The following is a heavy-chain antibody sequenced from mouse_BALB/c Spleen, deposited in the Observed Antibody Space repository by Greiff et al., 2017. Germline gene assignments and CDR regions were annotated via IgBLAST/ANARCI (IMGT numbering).Heavy chain of an antibody. CDR1: GFSLTSYD. Sequence: QVQLKESGPGLVAPSQSLSITCTVSGFSLTSYDISWIRQPPGKGLEWLGVIWTGGGTNYNSAFMSRLSISKDNSKSQVFLKMNSLQTDDTAIYYCVRDLYYAMDYWGQGTSVTVSS. CDR3: VRDLYYAMDY. J-gene: IGHJ4*01. CDR2: IWTGGGT. V-gene: IGHV2-9-2*01.